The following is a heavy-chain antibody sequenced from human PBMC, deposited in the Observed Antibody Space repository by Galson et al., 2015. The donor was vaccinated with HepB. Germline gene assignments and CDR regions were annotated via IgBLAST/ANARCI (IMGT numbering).Heavy chain of an antibody. D-gene: IGHD5-12*01. Sequence: LRLSCAACGFIFSSYGMHWVRQAPGKGLEWVAVISYDGSNKYYADSVKGRFTISRDNSKNTLYLQMNSLRAEDTAVYYCAKDWLRFSAPRNAFIDYWGQGTLVNVSS. CDR3: AKDWLRFSAPRNAFIDY. CDR2: ISYDGSNK. J-gene: IGHJ4*02. V-gene: IGHV3-30*18. CDR1: GFIFSSYG.